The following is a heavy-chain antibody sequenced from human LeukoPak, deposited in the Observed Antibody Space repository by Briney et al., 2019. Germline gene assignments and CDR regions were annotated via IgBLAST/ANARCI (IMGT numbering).Heavy chain of an antibody. V-gene: IGHV1-46*01. CDR2: ISPDGGST. CDR1: GYTFTSYW. CDR3: ARAPRNSSTMLDF. D-gene: IGHD6-13*01. Sequence: GASVKVSCKASGYTFTSYWIQWVRQAPGQGLEWMGLISPDGGSTAYAHRFQGRVIMTRDTSTSTAYMGLSSLRSEDTAVYHCARAPRNSSTMLDFWGQGTLVTISS. J-gene: IGHJ4*02.